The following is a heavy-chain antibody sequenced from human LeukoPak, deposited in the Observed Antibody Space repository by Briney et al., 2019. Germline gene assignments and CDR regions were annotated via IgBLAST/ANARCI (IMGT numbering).Heavy chain of an antibody. J-gene: IGHJ4*02. CDR1: GFTFNTYA. V-gene: IGHV3-30*14. CDR3: ARRAGAYSHPYDY. CDR2: ISYDGSNK. D-gene: IGHD4/OR15-4a*01. Sequence: GGSLRLSCAASGFTFNTYAMSWVRQAPGKGLEWVAVISYDGSNKYYADSVKGRFTVSRDSSKNTLYLQMNSLRADDTAVYYCARRAGAYSHPYDYWGQGTLVTVSS.